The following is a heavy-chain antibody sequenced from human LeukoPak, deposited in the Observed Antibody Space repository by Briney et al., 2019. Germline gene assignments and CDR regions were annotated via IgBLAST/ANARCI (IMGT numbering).Heavy chain of an antibody. J-gene: IGHJ4*02. CDR2: IYPGDSDT. D-gene: IGHD3-22*01. CDR3: ARLAPDYYDSSGYYPPDY. Sequence: GESLKISCKGSGYSFTSYWIGWVRQMPGKGLEWMGIIYPGDSDTRHSPSFQGQVTISADKSISTAYLQWSSLKASDTAMYYCARLAPDYYDSSGYYPPDYWGRGTLVTVS. V-gene: IGHV5-51*01. CDR1: GYSFTSYW.